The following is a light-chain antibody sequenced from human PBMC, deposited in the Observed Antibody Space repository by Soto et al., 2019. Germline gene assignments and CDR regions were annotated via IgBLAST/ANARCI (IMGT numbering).Light chain of an antibody. CDR1: QSISSY. V-gene: IGKV1-39*01. CDR2: AAS. J-gene: IGKJ2*01. CDR3: QQSYSTPRT. Sequence: DVQMTQYPSSLSASVGDRVTITCRASQSISSYLNWYQQKPGKAPKLLIYAASSLQSGVPSRFSGSGSGTDFTLTISSLQPEDFATYYCQQSYSTPRTFGHG.